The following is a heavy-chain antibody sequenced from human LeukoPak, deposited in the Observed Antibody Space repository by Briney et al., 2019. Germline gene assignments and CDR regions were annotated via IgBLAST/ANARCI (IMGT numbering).Heavy chain of an antibody. D-gene: IGHD6-13*01. J-gene: IGHJ4*02. Sequence: GGSLRLSCVASGFTFSNHAMTWVRQAPGTGLEWVSGISGSGGSTYYADSVKGRFTISRDNSKNTLYLQMNSLRAEDTAVYYCAKHHGYSSSWFVDYWAQGTLVTVSS. CDR1: GFTFSNHA. V-gene: IGHV3-23*01. CDR2: ISGSGGST. CDR3: AKHHGYSSSWFVDY.